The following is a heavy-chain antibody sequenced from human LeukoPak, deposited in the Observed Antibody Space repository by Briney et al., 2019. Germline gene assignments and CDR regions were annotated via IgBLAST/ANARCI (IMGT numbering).Heavy chain of an antibody. CDR2: IYYGGST. CDR1: GDSISSGAYY. V-gene: IGHV4-31*03. CDR3: ARALSNSWYWIDP. D-gene: IGHD6-13*01. Sequence: SQTLSLTCTVSGDSISSGAYYWTWIRQHPGKGLEWIGYIYYGGSTYYNPSLKSRVTISVDTSNNQFSLSLRFVTAADTAVYYCARALSNSWYWIDPWGQGTLVTVSS. J-gene: IGHJ5*02.